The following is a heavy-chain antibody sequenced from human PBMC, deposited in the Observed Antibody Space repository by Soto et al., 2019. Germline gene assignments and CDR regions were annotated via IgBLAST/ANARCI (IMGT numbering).Heavy chain of an antibody. D-gene: IGHD5-12*01. CDR2: IIPVFVRP. Sequence: SVKVSCKASGGSFSSFGISWVRQAPGQGLEWMGGIIPVFVRPNYAQRFRGRLTITADESTNTVYLELIDLRSEDTAVYYCAREGSGYNLWGQGTQVTVSS. CDR3: AREGSGYNL. J-gene: IGHJ1*01. CDR1: GGSFSSFG. V-gene: IGHV1-69*13.